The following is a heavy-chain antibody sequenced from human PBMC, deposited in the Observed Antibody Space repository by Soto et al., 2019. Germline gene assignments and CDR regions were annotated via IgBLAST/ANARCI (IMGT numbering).Heavy chain of an antibody. CDR1: GFTFSSYS. Sequence: EVQLVESGGGLVKPGGSLRLSCAASGFTFSSYSMNWVRQAPGKGLEWVSSISSSSSYIYYADSVKGRFTISTDNAKNSLYLQMNSLRAEDTAVYYCARVLYYYDSSGADYWGQGTLVTVSS. CDR2: ISSSSSYI. D-gene: IGHD3-22*01. J-gene: IGHJ4*02. V-gene: IGHV3-21*01. CDR3: ARVLYYYDSSGADY.